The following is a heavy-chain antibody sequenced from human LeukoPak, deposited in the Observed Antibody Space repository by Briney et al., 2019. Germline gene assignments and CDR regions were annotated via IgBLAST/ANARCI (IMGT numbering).Heavy chain of an antibody. J-gene: IGHJ4*02. D-gene: IGHD1-1*01. CDR2: FYSGGST. V-gene: IGHV3-53*01. Sequence: PGGSLRLSCVASGFTASSDYMSWVRQAPGKGLELVSVFYSGGSTDYADSVRGRFTISRDKSNNTLYLQMNSLRAEDTAVYFCAAEKPGTGTFLDYWGPGTLVTVSS. CDR3: AAEKPGTGTFLDY. CDR1: GFTASSDY.